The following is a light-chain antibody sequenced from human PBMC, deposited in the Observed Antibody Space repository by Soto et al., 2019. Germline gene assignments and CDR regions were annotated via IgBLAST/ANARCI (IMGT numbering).Light chain of an antibody. J-gene: IGKJ2*02. CDR2: GAS. Sequence: EIVLTQSPGTLSLSPGERATLSCRASQSVSSNFLAWYQQKPGQAPKLLISGASNRATGIPDRFSGSGSGTDFTLTISRLEPEDFALYSCQQYGSSPGTFGQGTKLEIK. CDR3: QQYGSSPGT. V-gene: IGKV3-20*01. CDR1: QSVSSNF.